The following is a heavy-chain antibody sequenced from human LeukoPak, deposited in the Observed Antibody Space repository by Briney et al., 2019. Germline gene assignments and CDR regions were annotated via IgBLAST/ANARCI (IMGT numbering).Heavy chain of an antibody. CDR3: ARDGVGRPFSSTSCYGY. CDR1: GFTFSSYS. CDR2: ISSSSSYI. Sequence: PGGSLRLSCAASGFTFSSYSMNWVRQAPGKGLEWVSSISSSSSYIYYADSVKGRFTISRDNAKNSLYLQMNSLRAEDTAVYYCARDGVGRPFSSTSCYGYWGQGTLVAVPS. V-gene: IGHV3-21*01. J-gene: IGHJ4*02. D-gene: IGHD2-2*01.